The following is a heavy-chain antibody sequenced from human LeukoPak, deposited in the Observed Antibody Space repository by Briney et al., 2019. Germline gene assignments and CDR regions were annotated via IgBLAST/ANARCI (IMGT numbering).Heavy chain of an antibody. J-gene: IGHJ4*02. CDR1: GYTFTSYG. V-gene: IGHV1-18*01. CDR2: ISAYNGNT. Sequence: ASVKLSCKASGYTFTSYGISWVRQAPGQGLEWMGWISAYNGNTNYAQKLQGRVTMTTDTSTSTAYLELRSLRSDDTAVYYCASQPPSSPFDYWGQGTLVTVSS. CDR3: ASQPPSSPFDY. D-gene: IGHD2-2*01.